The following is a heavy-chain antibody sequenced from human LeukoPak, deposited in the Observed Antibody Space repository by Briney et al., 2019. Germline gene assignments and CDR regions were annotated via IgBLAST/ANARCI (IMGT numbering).Heavy chain of an antibody. Sequence: SETLSLTCNVSGGSISSYYWSWIRQPPGQGLEWIGYFHYSGNTNSNPSLKSRVTISVDTSKNQFSLKLSSVTAADTAVYYCAREGSSSWYRAFDIWGQGTMVTVSS. CDR3: AREGSSSWYRAFDI. CDR2: FHYSGNT. D-gene: IGHD6-13*01. J-gene: IGHJ3*02. V-gene: IGHV4-59*01. CDR1: GGSISSYY.